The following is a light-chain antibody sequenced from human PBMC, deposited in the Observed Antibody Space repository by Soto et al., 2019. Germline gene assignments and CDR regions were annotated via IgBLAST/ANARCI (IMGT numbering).Light chain of an antibody. CDR2: EVS. CDR3: QQSFNTPWT. J-gene: IGKJ1*01. Sequence: KARPVSTLLIYEVSNRFSGVPDRFSGSGSGTHFTLTINSLQPEDFATYYCQQSFNTPWTFGQGTKVDI. V-gene: IGKV2D-26*03.